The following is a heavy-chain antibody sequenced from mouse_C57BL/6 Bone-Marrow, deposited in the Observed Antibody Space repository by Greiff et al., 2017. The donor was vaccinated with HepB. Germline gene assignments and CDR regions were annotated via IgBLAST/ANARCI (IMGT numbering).Heavy chain of an antibody. D-gene: IGHD1-1*01. CDR1: GYTFTSYW. V-gene: IGHV1-55*01. J-gene: IGHJ3*01. CDR3: ASPPYYGSSYVRFAY. Sequence: QVQLQQPGAELVKPGASVKMSCKASGYTFTSYWITWVKQRPGQGLEWIGDIYPGSGSTNYNEKFKSKATLTVDTSSSTAYMRLSSLTSADSAVYYCASPPYYGSSYVRFAYWGQGTLVTVSA. CDR2: IYPGSGST.